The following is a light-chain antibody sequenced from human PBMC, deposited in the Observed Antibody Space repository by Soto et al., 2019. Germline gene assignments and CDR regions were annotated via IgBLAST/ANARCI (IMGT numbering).Light chain of an antibody. CDR1: SSDVGGYEY. Sequence: QSALTQPRSVSGSPGQSVTISCTGTSSDVGGYEYVSWCQQHPGKAPKLMIYDVSKRPSGVPDRFSGSKSGNTASLTISGLQAEDEADYYCCSYAGSYTFVFGTGTKVTVL. CDR3: CSYAGSYTFV. J-gene: IGLJ1*01. V-gene: IGLV2-11*01. CDR2: DVS.